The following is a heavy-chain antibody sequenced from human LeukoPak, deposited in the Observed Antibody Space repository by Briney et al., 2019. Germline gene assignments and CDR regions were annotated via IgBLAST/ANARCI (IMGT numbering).Heavy chain of an antibody. CDR3: ARDGYCSGGSCYPTGWFDP. Sequence: GGSLRLSCAASGFTFSSYSMNWVRQAPGKGLEWVSFISSSSSYIYYADSVKGRFTISRDNAKNSLYLQMNSLRAEDTAVYYCARDGYCSGGSCYPTGWFDPWGQGTLVTVSS. V-gene: IGHV3-21*01. D-gene: IGHD2-15*01. CDR2: ISSSSSYI. J-gene: IGHJ5*02. CDR1: GFTFSSYS.